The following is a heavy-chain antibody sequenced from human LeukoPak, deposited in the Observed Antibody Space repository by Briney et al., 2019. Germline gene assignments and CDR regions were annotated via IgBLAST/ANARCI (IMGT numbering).Heavy chain of an antibody. CDR3: AKDRRIMITFGDDEADYYYYMDV. D-gene: IGHD3-16*01. V-gene: IGHV3-23*01. CDR1: GFTFSSYS. J-gene: IGHJ6*03. CDR2: ISGSGGST. Sequence: PGGSLRLSCAASGFTFSSYSMSWVRQAPGKGLEWVSAISGSGGSTYYADSVKGRFTISRDNSKNTLYLQMNSLRAEDTAVYYCAKDRRIMITFGDDEADYYYYMDVWGKGTTVTVSS.